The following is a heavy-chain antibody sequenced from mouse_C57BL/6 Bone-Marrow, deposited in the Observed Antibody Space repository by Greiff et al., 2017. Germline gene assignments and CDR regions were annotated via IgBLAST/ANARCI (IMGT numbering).Heavy chain of an antibody. Sequence: QVQLKESGAELARPGASVKMSCKASGYTFTSYTMHWVKQRPGQGLEWIGYINPSSGYTKYNQKFKDKATLTADKSSSTAYMQLSSLTSEDSAVYYCARSGLIYGNYETWFAYWGQGTLVTVSA. J-gene: IGHJ3*01. CDR3: ARSGLIYGNYETWFAY. V-gene: IGHV1-4*01. D-gene: IGHD2-1*01. CDR1: GYTFTSYT. CDR2: INPSSGYT.